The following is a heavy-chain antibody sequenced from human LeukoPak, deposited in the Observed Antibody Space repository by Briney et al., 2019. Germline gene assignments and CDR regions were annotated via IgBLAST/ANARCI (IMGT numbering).Heavy chain of an antibody. V-gene: IGHV3-9*01. CDR1: GFTFDDYA. D-gene: IGHD3-22*01. Sequence: HPGGSLRLSCAASGFTFDDYAMHWVRQAPGKGLEWVSGISWNSGSIGYADSVKGRFTISRDNAKNSLYLQMNSLRAEDTALYYCAKADYDSSGPAADWGQGTLVTVSS. J-gene: IGHJ4*02. CDR3: AKADYDSSGPAAD. CDR2: ISWNSGSI.